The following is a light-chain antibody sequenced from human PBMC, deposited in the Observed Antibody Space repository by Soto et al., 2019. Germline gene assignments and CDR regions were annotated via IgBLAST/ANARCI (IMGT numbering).Light chain of an antibody. V-gene: IGKV3-20*01. Sequence: VLTKSPGSLSLSQGERATLSCRASQSVMSNYLSWYQQKPGQPPRLLIYGASSRATGIPDRFSGSGSGTDFTLTISRLEPEDFAVYYCQQFGASLTWTFGQGT. CDR3: QQFGASLTWT. J-gene: IGKJ1*01. CDR2: GAS. CDR1: QSVMSNY.